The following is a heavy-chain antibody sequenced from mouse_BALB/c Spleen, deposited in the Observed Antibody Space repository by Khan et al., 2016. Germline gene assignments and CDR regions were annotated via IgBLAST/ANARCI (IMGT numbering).Heavy chain of an antibody. CDR2: IDPETGGN. D-gene: IGHD2-1*01. CDR1: GYTFSDYE. Sequence: QVQLQQSGAELVRPGASVTLSCKASGYTFSDYEMHWVKQTPVHGLQWIGSIDPETGGNAYNQKFKGQATLTAGRSSSTSYMELRGLPSEDSAVYYCTRKGIFYGTYDFDAWGQGTTLTVSA. CDR3: TRKGIFYGTYDFDA. V-gene: IGHV1-15*01. J-gene: IGHJ2*01.